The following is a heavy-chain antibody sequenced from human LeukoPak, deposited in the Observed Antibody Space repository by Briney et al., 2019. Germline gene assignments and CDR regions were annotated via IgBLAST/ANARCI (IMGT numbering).Heavy chain of an antibody. CDR3: VRGSMVRGLYSFDY. J-gene: IGHJ4*02. CDR1: GFTFSRYD. D-gene: IGHD3-10*01. CDR2: IGTAGDT. V-gene: IGHV3-13*04. Sequence: GGSLRLSCAASGFTFSRYDMHWVRQVTGKGLEWVSGIGTAGDTYYPASVKGRFTISREDAKNSLYLQMNSLRAGDTAVYYCVRGSMVRGLYSFDYWGQGTLVTVSS.